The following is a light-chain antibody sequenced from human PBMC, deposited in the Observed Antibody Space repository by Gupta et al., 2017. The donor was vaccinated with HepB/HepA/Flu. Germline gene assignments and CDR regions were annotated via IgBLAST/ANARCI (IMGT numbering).Light chain of an antibody. V-gene: IGKV3-15*01. CDR1: QSVSRT. CDR3: QQYNNGPRMFT. J-gene: IGKJ3*01. CDR2: GAS. Sequence: EIVMTQSPATLSVSPVERATLSCRASQSVSRTLAWSKQRPGQAPRPLTYGASTRANGTTAMLSGSGGGTAGTVTIISIQSEESEVDWCQQYNNGPRMFTFGHGTKVDIK.